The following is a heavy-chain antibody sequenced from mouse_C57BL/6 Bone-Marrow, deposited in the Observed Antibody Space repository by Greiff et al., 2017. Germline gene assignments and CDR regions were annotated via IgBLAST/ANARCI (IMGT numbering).Heavy chain of an antibody. CDR1: GYSFTGYY. Sequence: VQLQQPGPELVKPGASVKISCKASGYSFTGYYMHWVKQSPDKSLEWIGEINPTTGGTTYNQKFKAKATLTVDKSSSTAYMQLKSLTSEDSAVYYCAGGGNYVFAYWGQGTLVTVSA. CDR3: AGGGNYVFAY. D-gene: IGHD2-1*01. V-gene: IGHV1-42*01. J-gene: IGHJ3*01. CDR2: INPTTGGT.